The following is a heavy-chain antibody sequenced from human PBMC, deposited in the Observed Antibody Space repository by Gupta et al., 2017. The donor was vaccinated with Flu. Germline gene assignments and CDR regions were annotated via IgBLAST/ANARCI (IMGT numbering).Heavy chain of an antibody. CDR2: INHSGST. D-gene: IGHD2-15*01. CDR1: GGSFSGYY. Sequence: QVQLQQWGAGLLKPSETLSLTCAVYGGSFSGYYWNWIRQPPGKGLEWIGEINHSGSTNYNPSLKSRVTISVDTSKNQFSLKLSSVTAADTDVYYCARRGLYCSGDSCYRRQLYYFDYWGQGTLVTVYS. J-gene: IGHJ4*02. CDR3: ARRGLYCSGDSCYRRQLYYFDY. V-gene: IGHV4-34*01.